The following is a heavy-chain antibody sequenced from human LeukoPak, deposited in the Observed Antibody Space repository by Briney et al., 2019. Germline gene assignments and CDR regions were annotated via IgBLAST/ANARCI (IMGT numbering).Heavy chain of an antibody. CDR3: ARDLSGVTGYTYGRGIDY. J-gene: IGHJ4*02. CDR1: GGTFSSYA. V-gene: IGHV1-69*06. CDR2: IIPIFGTA. D-gene: IGHD5-18*01. Sequence: SVKVSCKASGGTFSSYAISWVRQAPGQGLEWMGGIIPIFGTANYAQKFQGRVTITADKSTSTAYMALSSLRSEDTAVYYCARDLSGVTGYTYGRGIDYWGQGTLVTVSS.